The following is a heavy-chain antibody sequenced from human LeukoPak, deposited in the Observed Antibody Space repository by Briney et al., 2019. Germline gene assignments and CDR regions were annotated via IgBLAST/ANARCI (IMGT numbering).Heavy chain of an antibody. CDR2: IIPIFGTA. D-gene: IGHD2-2*01. V-gene: IGHV1-69*01. Sequence: SVKVSCKASGGTVSSYAISWLRQAPGQRLESMGGIIPIFGTANYAQKFQGRVTITADESTSTAYMELSSLRSEDTAVYYCARFTGIVVVPAANWFDPWGQGTLVTVSS. J-gene: IGHJ5*02. CDR3: ARFTGIVVVPAANWFDP. CDR1: GGTVSSYA.